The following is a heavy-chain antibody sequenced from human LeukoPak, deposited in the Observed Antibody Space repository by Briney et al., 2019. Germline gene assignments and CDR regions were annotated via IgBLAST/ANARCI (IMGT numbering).Heavy chain of an antibody. D-gene: IGHD1-26*01. Sequence: GGSLRLSCAASGFTFSDYYMSWIRQAPGKGLEWVSYISSSGSTIYYADSVKGRFTISRDNAKNSLYLQMNTLRAEDTAVYYCARGYSGSYHDAFDLWGQGTMVTVSS. CDR2: ISSSGSTI. J-gene: IGHJ3*01. CDR3: ARGYSGSYHDAFDL. V-gene: IGHV3-11*01. CDR1: GFTFSDYY.